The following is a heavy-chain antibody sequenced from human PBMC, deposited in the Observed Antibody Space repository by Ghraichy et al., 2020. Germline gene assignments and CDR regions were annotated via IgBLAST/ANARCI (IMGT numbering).Heavy chain of an antibody. Sequence: ASVKVSCKASGYTFTSYGISWVRQAPGQGLEWMGWISAYNGNTNYAQKLQGRVTMTTDTSTSTAYMELRSLRSDDTAVYYCARGARDIVVVPAAMGYFDLWGRGTLVTVSS. CDR3: ARGARDIVVVPAAMGYFDL. CDR2: ISAYNGNT. CDR1: GYTFTSYG. J-gene: IGHJ2*01. D-gene: IGHD2-2*01. V-gene: IGHV1-18*01.